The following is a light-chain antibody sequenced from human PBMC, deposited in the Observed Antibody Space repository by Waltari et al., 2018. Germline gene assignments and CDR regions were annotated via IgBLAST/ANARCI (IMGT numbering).Light chain of an antibody. J-gene: IGLJ3*02. Sequence: HSALTHSASVSASPGQSIPISCTGTNSDIGPYAYVSWFQQLPGKPPNRTIYDVRNRPFGISNRFSGSKAGITASLSISGLLAEDEAYYYCSSYTSSSTWVFGGGTKLTVL. CDR1: NSDIGPYAY. CDR3: SSYTSSSTWV. V-gene: IGLV2-14*03. CDR2: DVR.